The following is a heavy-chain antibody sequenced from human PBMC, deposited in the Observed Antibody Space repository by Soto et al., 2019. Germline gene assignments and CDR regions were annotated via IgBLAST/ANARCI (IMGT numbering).Heavy chain of an antibody. CDR3: ARGRYGDY. V-gene: IGHV1-18*01. D-gene: IGHD1-1*01. J-gene: IGHJ4*02. CDR1: GYAFTTYG. Sequence: QVHLVQSGSEVKKPGASVKVSCKGSGYAFTTYGITWVRQAPGQGREWMGWISAHNGNTNYAQKLQGIVTVTRDTSTSTAYMELRSLRSDGTAVYYCARGRYGDYWGQGALVTVSS. CDR2: ISAHNGNT.